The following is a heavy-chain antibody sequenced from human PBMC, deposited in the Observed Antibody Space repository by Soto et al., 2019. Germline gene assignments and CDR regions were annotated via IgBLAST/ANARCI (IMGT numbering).Heavy chain of an antibody. D-gene: IGHD2-15*01. CDR2: IIPIFGTA. V-gene: IGHV1-69*13. CDR1: GGSFSSYA. J-gene: IGHJ6*02. CDR3: ASDRYCSGGSCYGMDV. Sequence: SVKVSCKASGGSFSSYAISWVRQAPGQGLEWMGGIIPIFGTANYAQKFQGRVTITADESTSTAYMELSSLRSEDTAVYYCASDRYCSGGSCYGMDVWGQGTTVTVSS.